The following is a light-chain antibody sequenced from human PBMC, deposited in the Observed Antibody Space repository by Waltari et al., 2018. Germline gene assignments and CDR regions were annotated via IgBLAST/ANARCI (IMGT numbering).Light chain of an antibody. CDR3: QNHERLPAT. V-gene: IGKV3-20*01. Sequence: EIVLTQSPGTLSLSPGERATLSCRASQNIGRYLVWYQQKPGQAPRLLIYEASRRATGIPDRFSGSVSGTDFSLSISRLEPEDFAVYYCQNHERLPATFGQGTKVEIK. CDR2: EAS. J-gene: IGKJ1*01. CDR1: QNIGRY.